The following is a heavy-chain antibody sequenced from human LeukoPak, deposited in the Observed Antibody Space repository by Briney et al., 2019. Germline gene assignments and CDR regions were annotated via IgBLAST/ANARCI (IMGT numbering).Heavy chain of an antibody. V-gene: IGHV2-5*02. CDR2: IYWDNDK. J-gene: IGHJ4*02. D-gene: IGHD1-1*01. CDR3: AHRRPGKINGRANSYFDN. Sequence: SGPTLVKPTQTLTLTCTFSGFSLSTSGVGVGWIRQPPGKALEWLAVIYWDNDKRYSPSLKSRLTIAKDTSNNNVVLIMTNMDPADTATYYCAHRRPGKINGRANSYFDNWAPVTLVTVSS. CDR1: GFSLSTSGVG.